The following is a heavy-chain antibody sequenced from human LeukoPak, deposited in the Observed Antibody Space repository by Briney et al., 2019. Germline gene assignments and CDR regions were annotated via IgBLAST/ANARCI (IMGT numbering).Heavy chain of an antibody. D-gene: IGHD2-2*02. J-gene: IGHJ6*03. CDR3: ARALPEVNTWTAAIYYYYYYMDV. Sequence: SETLSLTCTVSGGSISSYYWSWIRQPPGKGLEWIGYISYSGSANYNPSLKSRVTISVDTSKNQFSLKLSSVTAADTAVYYCARALPEVNTWTAAIYYYYYYMDVWGKGTTVTVSS. V-gene: IGHV4-59*01. CDR1: GGSISSYY. CDR2: ISYSGSA.